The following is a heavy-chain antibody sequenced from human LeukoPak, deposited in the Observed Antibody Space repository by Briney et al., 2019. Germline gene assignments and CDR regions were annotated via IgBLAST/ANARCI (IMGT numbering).Heavy chain of an antibody. D-gene: IGHD5-12*01. Sequence: PSETLSLTCTVSGGSGSSGSYYWSWIRQPPGKGLEWIGYIYYSGSTNYNPPLRSRVTISVDTSKNQFSLKLSSATAADTAVYYCARVSYSGYDFDYWGQGTLVTVSS. CDR3: ARVSYSGYDFDY. J-gene: IGHJ4*02. V-gene: IGHV4-61*01. CDR1: GGSGSSGSYY. CDR2: IYYSGST.